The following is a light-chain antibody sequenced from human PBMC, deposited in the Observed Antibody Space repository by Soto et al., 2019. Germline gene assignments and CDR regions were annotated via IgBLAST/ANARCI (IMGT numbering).Light chain of an antibody. CDR1: ILAKKY. J-gene: IGLJ2*01. V-gene: IGLV3-27*01. CDR3: YSAADNNLV. Sequence: SYELTQPSSVSVSPGQTARITCSGDILAKKYARWIQQKPGQAPVLVIYKESERPSGIPERFSGSSSGTTVTLTIRGAQVEDEADYYCYSAADNNLVFGGETQLTVL. CDR2: KES.